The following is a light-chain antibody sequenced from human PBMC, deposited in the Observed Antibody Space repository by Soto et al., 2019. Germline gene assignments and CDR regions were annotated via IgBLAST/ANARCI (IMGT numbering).Light chain of an antibody. CDR1: QTVSTW. CDR3: QQYSTSSRT. Sequence: DIQMTQSPSTLSASVRDRVTITCRASQTVSTWLAWYQQKPGKAPKVMIYDASSLENGVPPRFSGSGSGTEFSLTISSLQPDEFATYYCQQYSTSSRTFGQGTKAEIK. CDR2: DAS. J-gene: IGKJ1*01. V-gene: IGKV1-5*01.